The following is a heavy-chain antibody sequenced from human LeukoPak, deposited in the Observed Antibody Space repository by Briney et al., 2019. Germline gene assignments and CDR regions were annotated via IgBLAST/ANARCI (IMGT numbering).Heavy chain of an antibody. J-gene: IGHJ4*02. CDR1: GFTFSTYS. CDR2: ISGTSSTM. CDR3: ATLHSHFDY. Sequence: PGGSLRLSCAASGFTFSTYSMNWVRQAPGKGLDWVSYISGTSSTMHYADSVKGRFTISRDNSKNTLYLQMNSLRAEDTAVHYCATLHSHFDYWGQGTLVTVSS. V-gene: IGHV3-48*01. D-gene: IGHD2-15*01.